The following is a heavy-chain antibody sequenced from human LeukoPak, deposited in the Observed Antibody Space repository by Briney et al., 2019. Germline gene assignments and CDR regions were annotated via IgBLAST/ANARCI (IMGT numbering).Heavy chain of an antibody. V-gene: IGHV3-53*01. CDR1: GLTVSKNY. Sequence: GGSLRLSCAAYGLTVSKNYMSWVRQAPGKGLESVSVIYSGGSTYYADYVRGRLTISRDNSKNTLYLQMNSLRVEDTAVYYCTRGRGYSYGWIGEKLLDYWGQGTLVTVSS. CDR2: IYSGGST. CDR3: TRGRGYSYGWIGEKLLDY. D-gene: IGHD5-18*01. J-gene: IGHJ4*02.